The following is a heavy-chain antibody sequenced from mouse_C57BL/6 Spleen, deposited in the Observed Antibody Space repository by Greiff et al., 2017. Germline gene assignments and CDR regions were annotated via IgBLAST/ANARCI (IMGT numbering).Heavy chain of an antibody. CDR1: GFSLTSYG. D-gene: IGHD1-1*01. J-gene: IGHJ1*03. Sequence: QVHVKQSGPGLVQPSQSLSITCTVSGFSLTSYGVHWVRQSPGKGLEWLGVIWRGGSTDYNAAFMSRLSITKDNSKSQVFFKMNSLQADDTAIYYCAKNTDYYGSRGDWYFDVWGTGTTVTVSS. V-gene: IGHV2-5*01. CDR2: IWRGGST. CDR3: AKNTDYYGSRGDWYFDV.